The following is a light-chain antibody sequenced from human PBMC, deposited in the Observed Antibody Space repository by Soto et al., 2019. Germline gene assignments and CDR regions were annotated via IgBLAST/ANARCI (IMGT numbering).Light chain of an antibody. CDR2: ANN. Sequence: QSVLTQPPSVSGAPGQRVSISCTGSSSNIGAGYDVHWYQHLPGTAPKLLIYANNNRPSGVPDRFSGSKSGTSASLAITGLQAEDEADYYCQSYDSSRSPLYVFGTETKV. CDR1: SSNIGAGYD. V-gene: IGLV1-40*01. CDR3: QSYDSSRSPLYV. J-gene: IGLJ1*01.